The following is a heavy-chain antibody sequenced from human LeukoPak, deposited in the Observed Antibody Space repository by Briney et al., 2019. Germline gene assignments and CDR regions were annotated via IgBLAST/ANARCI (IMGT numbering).Heavy chain of an antibody. Sequence: PGGSLRLSCAASGFTFSSYSMNWVRQAPGKGLEWVSSISSSSSYIYYADSVKGRFTISRDNAKNLLYLQMNSLRAEDTAVYYCASLDIPDCSSTSCPINPRDYWGQGTLVTVSS. CDR3: ASLDIPDCSSTSCPINPRDY. CDR1: GFTFSSYS. J-gene: IGHJ4*02. CDR2: ISSSSSYI. V-gene: IGHV3-21*01. D-gene: IGHD2-2*01.